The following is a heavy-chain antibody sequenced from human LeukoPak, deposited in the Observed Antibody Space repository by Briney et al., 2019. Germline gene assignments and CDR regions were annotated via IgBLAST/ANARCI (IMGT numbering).Heavy chain of an antibody. Sequence: PLRSLRLSCAAPGFNFSSYWMHWVRQAPRKGLVWVSRINSDGSSTSYADSVKGRFTISRDNAKNTLYLQMNSLRAEDTAVYYCARDVTATLDYWGQGTLVTVSS. CDR1: GFNFSSYW. D-gene: IGHD5-18*01. V-gene: IGHV3-74*01. J-gene: IGHJ4*02. CDR2: INSDGSST. CDR3: ARDVTATLDY.